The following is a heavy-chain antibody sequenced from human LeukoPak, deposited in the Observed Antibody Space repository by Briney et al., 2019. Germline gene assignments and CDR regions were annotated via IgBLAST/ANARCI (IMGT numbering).Heavy chain of an antibody. J-gene: IGHJ3*02. CDR2: IYYSGST. CDR3: ARLWAVAGIDAFDI. V-gene: IGHV4-61*01. CDR1: GGSISSSSYY. D-gene: IGHD6-19*01. Sequence: SETLSLTCTVSGGSISSSSYYWSWIRQPPGKGLEWIGYIYYSGSTNYNPSLKSRVTISVDTSKNQFSLKLSSVTAADTAVYSCARLWAVAGIDAFDIWGRGTMVTVSS.